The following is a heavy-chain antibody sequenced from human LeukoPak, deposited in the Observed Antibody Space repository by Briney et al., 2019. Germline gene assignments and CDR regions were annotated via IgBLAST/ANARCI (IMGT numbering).Heavy chain of an antibody. CDR2: ISSSSSYI. D-gene: IGHD6-13*01. J-gene: IGHJ5*02. CDR1: GFTFSSYS. Sequence: GGSLRLSCAASGFTFSSYSMNWVRQAPGKRLEWVSSISSSSSYIYYADSVKGRFTISRDNAKNSLYLQMNSLRAEDTAVYYCARAGIAAALKPNWFDPWGQGTLVTVSS. V-gene: IGHV3-21*01. CDR3: ARAGIAAALKPNWFDP.